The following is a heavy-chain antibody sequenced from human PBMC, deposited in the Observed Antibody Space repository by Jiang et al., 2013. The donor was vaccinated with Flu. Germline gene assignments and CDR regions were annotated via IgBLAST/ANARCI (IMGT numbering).Heavy chain of an antibody. Sequence: CTVSGGSISSSSYYWGWIRQPPGKGLEWIGGIYYSGSTYYNPSLKSRVTISVDTSKNQFSLKLSSVTAADTAVYYCARQPAKKTTALQEKNWFDPWGQGTLVTVSS. CDR2: IYYSGST. J-gene: IGHJ5*02. CDR1: GGSISSSSYY. V-gene: IGHV4-39*01. D-gene: IGHD4-11*01. CDR3: ARQPAKKTTALQEKNWFDP.